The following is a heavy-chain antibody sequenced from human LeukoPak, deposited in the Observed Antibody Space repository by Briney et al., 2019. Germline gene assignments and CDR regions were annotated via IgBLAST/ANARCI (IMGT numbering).Heavy chain of an antibody. CDR3: ASGWLTKDYYYYYYMDV. CDR1: GYTLIELS. V-gene: IGHV1-24*01. Sequence: ASVKVSCKVSGYTLIELSMHRVRQAPGKGLEWMGGFDPEDGETIYAQKFQGRVTMTEDTSTDTVYMELSSLRSEDTAAYYCASGWLTKDYYYYYYMDVWGKGTTVTVSS. D-gene: IGHD6-19*01. CDR2: FDPEDGET. J-gene: IGHJ6*03.